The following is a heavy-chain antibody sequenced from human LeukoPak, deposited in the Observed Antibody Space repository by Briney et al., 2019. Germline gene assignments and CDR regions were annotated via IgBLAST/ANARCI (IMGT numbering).Heavy chain of an antibody. D-gene: IGHD2-21*01. CDR1: GFTFSSYG. CDR3: AKAPDPYDYYYGMDV. CDR2: ISYDGSNK. V-gene: IGHV3-30*18. Sequence: PGGSLRLSCAASGFTFSSYGMHWVRQAPGKGLEWVAVISYDGSNKYYADSVKGRFTISRDNSKNTLYLQMNSLRAEDTAVYYCAKAPDPYDYYYGMDVWGQGTTVTVSS. J-gene: IGHJ6*02.